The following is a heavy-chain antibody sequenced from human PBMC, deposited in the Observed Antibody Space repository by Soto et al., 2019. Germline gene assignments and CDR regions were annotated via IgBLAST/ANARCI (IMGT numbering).Heavy chain of an antibody. Sequence: EVQLVESGGGLVKPGGSLRLSCAASGFTFSNAWMNWVRQAPGKGLEWVGRIKSKTDGGTTDYAAPVKGRFTISRDDSKNTLYLQMNSLKTEDTAVYYCTTYTPSNYDFWSGYHVFDYWGQGTLVTVSS. CDR2: IKSKTDGGTT. CDR3: TTYTPSNYDFWSGYHVFDY. CDR1: GFTFSNAW. D-gene: IGHD3-3*01. V-gene: IGHV3-15*07. J-gene: IGHJ4*02.